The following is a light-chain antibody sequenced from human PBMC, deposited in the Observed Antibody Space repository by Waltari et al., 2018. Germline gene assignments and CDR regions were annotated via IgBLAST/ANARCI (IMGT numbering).Light chain of an antibody. Sequence: ENVLTQSPGTLSLSLGERVTLSCRARQSVDNRFLAWYQKKPGQAPSLLIYGASSRATDIPDRFIGSGSGTDFTLTINRLEPEDFAVYYCHQSGGSGRTFGGGTKVEIK. J-gene: IGKJ4*01. CDR3: HQSGGSGRT. CDR1: QSVDNRF. V-gene: IGKV3-20*01. CDR2: GAS.